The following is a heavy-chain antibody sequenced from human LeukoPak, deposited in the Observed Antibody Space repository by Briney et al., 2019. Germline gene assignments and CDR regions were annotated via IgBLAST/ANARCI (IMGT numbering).Heavy chain of an antibody. V-gene: IGHV3-23*01. CDR2: ISGSGGST. J-gene: IGHJ6*03. CDR1: GFTFSTYA. D-gene: IGHD2-21*01. CDR3: AKALRETHRPVYSYYYMDV. Sequence: GGSLRLSCAASGFTFSTYAMSWVRQAPGKGLEWVSAISGSGGSTFNADSVKGRFTISRDNSKNTVFLQMNSLRVDDTAVYYCAKALRETHRPVYSYYYMDVWGKGTTVTVSS.